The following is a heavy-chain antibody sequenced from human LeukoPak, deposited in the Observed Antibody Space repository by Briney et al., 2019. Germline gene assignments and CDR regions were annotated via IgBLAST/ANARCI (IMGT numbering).Heavy chain of an antibody. CDR2: INWAGSST. D-gene: IGHD3-22*01. J-gene: IGHJ5*01. CDR1: GFTFGDYS. Sequence: PGGSLRLSCAASGFTFGDYSMHWVRQAPGKGLEWVSLINWAGSSTHYTDSVKGRFTISRDNSKNSLYLQMNSLRTEDTAFYHCAKGDKYDTSGYLPGDSWGQGTLVTVSS. CDR3: AKGDKYDTSGYLPGDS. V-gene: IGHV3-43*01.